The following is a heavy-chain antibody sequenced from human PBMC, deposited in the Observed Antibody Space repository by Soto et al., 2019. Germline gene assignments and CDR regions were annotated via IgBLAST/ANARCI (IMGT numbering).Heavy chain of an antibody. CDR2: IYYMGST. CDR1: GGSISSSSYY. CDR3: ARHRPVVVVPAANNWFDP. D-gene: IGHD2-2*01. Sequence: QLQLQESGPGLVKPSETLSLTCTVSGGSISSSSYYWGWIRQPPGKGLEWIGCIYYMGSTYYNPPLKSRVTISVETSKNQFSLKLSSVTAADTAVYYCARHRPVVVVPAANNWFDPWGQGTLVTVSS. V-gene: IGHV4-39*01. J-gene: IGHJ5*02.